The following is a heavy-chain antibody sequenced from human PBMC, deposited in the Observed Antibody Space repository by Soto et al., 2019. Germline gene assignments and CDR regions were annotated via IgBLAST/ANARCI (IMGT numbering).Heavy chain of an antibody. V-gene: IGHV4-30-4*01. D-gene: IGHD3-10*01. J-gene: IGHJ4*02. Sequence: QVQLQESGPGLVKPSQTLSLTCTVAGGSISSGDYYWSWIRQPPGKGLEWIGYIYYSWSTYYNPSLKRRVTNSVDTSKHQLSLKLSSVTAADPDVYYCAGGGITMVRGPTVYWGQGTLVTVSS. CDR3: AGGGITMVRGPTVY. CDR1: GGSISSGDYY. CDR2: IYYSWST.